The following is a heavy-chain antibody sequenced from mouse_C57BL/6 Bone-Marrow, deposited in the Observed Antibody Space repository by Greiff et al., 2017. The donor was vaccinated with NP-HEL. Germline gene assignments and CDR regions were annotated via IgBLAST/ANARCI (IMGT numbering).Heavy chain of an antibody. D-gene: IGHD3-2*02. J-gene: IGHJ2*01. CDR1: GFTFNTYA. V-gene: IGHV10-3*01. CDR2: IRSKSSNYAT. CDR3: VRGWDSSGYLYYFDY. Sequence: EVQGVESGGGLVQPKGSLKLSCAASGFTFNTYAMHWVRQAPGKGLEWVARIRSKSSNYATYYADSVKDRFTISRDDSQSMLYLQMNNLKTEDTAMYYCVRGWDSSGYLYYFDYWGQGTTLTVSS.